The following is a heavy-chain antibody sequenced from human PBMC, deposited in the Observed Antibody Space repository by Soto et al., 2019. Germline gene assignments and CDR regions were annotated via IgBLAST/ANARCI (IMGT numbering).Heavy chain of an antibody. CDR3: ARDAYDILTGLQYGMDV. CDR2: IYYSGST. J-gene: IGHJ6*02. Sequence: SETLSLTCTVSGGSISSGDYYWSWIRQPPGKGLEWIGYIYYSGSTYYNPSLKSRVTISVDTSKNQFSLKLSSVTAADTAVYYCARDAYDILTGLQYGMDVWGQGTTVTVSS. CDR1: GGSISSGDYY. V-gene: IGHV4-30-4*01. D-gene: IGHD3-9*01.